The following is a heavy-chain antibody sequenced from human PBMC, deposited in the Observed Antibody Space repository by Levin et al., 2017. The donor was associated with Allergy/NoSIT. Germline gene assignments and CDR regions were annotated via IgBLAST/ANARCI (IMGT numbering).Heavy chain of an antibody. CDR3: ARDPDLVTTGPYNYYYYMDV. Sequence: PGGSLRLSCKASGYTFSTDGISWVRQAPGQGLEWMGWINTYNGNTQYAQKFQGRVTMTTDTSTSTAYMELRSLRSDDTAVYYCARDPDLVTTGPYNYYYYMDVWGKGTTVTVSS. CDR2: INTYNGNT. CDR1: GYTFSTDG. D-gene: IGHD5-12*01. V-gene: IGHV1-18*04. J-gene: IGHJ6*03.